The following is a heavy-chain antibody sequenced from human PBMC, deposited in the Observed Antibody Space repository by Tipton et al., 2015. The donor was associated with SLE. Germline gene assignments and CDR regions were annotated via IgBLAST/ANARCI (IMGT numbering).Heavy chain of an antibody. CDR1: GYSISSGYY. CDR3: ARVRDGSSWGYYMDV. J-gene: IGHJ6*03. Sequence: TLSLTCAVSGYSISSGYYWGWVRQPPGKGLEWIGNIYHSGSTDYNPSLKSRVTISVDTSKNQFSLNLSSVSAADTAVYYCARVRDGSSWGYYMDVWGKGTTVTVSS. D-gene: IGHD6-13*01. CDR2: IYHSGST. V-gene: IGHV4-38-2*01.